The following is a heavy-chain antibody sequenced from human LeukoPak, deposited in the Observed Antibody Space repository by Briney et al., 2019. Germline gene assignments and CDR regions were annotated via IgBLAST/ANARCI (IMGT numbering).Heavy chain of an antibody. Sequence: SQTLSLTCDISGDSVSSNSAAWNWIRQSPSRGLEWLGRTYYRSKWFDDYAESVKSRITINPDTSKNQFSLQLNSVTPEDTAVSYCARDLGYSSTFLAFDIWGQGTMVTVSS. CDR2: TYYRSKWFD. J-gene: IGHJ3*02. D-gene: IGHD6-13*01. CDR3: ARDLGYSSTFLAFDI. CDR1: GDSVSSNSAA. V-gene: IGHV6-1*01.